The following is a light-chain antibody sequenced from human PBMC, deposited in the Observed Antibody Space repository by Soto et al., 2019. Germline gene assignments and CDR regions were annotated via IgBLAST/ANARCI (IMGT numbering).Light chain of an antibody. CDR1: QDINKN. V-gene: IGKV1-33*01. Sequence: DIQMTQSPSSLSVSVGERVTITCKASQDINKNLIWYQQKPGKAPKLLIYDASDLATGVPARFSGSGSGTGSTFTISSLQPEDFATYYCQQYESLPLTFGQGTRLEI. CDR2: DAS. J-gene: IGKJ5*01. CDR3: QQYESLPLT.